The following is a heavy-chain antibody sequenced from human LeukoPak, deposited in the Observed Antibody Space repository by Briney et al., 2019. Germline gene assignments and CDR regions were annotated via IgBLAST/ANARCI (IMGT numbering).Heavy chain of an antibody. V-gene: IGHV3-9*01. J-gene: IGHJ4*02. D-gene: IGHD3-10*01. CDR3: AKARGRMVRGVYEYYFDY. CDR1: GFTFDDYA. CDR2: ISWNSGSI. Sequence: GRSLRLSCAASGFTFDDYAMHWVRQAPGKGLEWVSGISWNSGSIGYADSVKGRFAISRDNAKNSLYLQMNSLRAEDTALYYCAKARGRMVRGVYEYYFDYWGQGTLVTVSS.